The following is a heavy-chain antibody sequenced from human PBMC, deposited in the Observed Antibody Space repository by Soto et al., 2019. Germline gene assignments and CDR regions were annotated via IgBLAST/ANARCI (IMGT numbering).Heavy chain of an antibody. CDR2: IYTSGST. V-gene: IGHV4-4*07. D-gene: IGHD6-6*01. J-gene: IGHJ4*02. Sequence: KPSETLSLTCTVSGGSISSYYWSWIRQPAGKGLEWIGRIYTSGSTNYNPSLKSRVTMSVDTSKNQFSLKLSSVTAADTAVYYCAREGSSSSNRPYDHWGQGTLVTVSS. CDR3: AREGSSSSNRPYDH. CDR1: GGSISSYY.